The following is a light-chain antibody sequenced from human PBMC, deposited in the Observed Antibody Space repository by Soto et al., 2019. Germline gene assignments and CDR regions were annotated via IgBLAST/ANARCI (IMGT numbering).Light chain of an antibody. J-gene: IGKJ4*01. CDR2: DAS. CDR3: QQYNSYSPLT. Sequence: DIQMTQSPSTLSASVGDRVTITCRASQSISGSLAWYQQKPGKAPKFLIYDASSLESGVPSRFSGSGSGTEFTLTISNLQPDDSATYSCQQYNSYSPLTFGGGTKVDIK. V-gene: IGKV1-5*01. CDR1: QSISGS.